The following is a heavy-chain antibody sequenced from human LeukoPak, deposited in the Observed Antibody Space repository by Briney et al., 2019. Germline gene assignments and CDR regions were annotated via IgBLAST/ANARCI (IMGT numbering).Heavy chain of an antibody. D-gene: IGHD1/OR15-1a*01. CDR1: GFTFSTYW. Sequence: GGSLRLSCAASGFTFSTYWMSWVRQAPGKGLEWVANIQQDGSEKYYVDSVKGRFTISRDNAKNSLYLQMNSLRAEDTAVYYCARDRANRDYFDYWGQGTLVTVSS. CDR2: IQQDGSEK. V-gene: IGHV3-7*01. CDR3: ARDRANRDYFDY. J-gene: IGHJ4*02.